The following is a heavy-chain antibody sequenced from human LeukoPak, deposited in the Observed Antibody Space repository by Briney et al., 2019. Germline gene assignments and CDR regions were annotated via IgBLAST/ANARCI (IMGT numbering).Heavy chain of an antibody. D-gene: IGHD2-15*01. CDR1: GFTFSSYG. CDR3: AKERLGYCSGGSCSSFDS. CDR2: IRYDGSNK. J-gene: IGHJ4*02. V-gene: IGHV3-30*02. Sequence: GGSLRLSCAASGFTFSSYGMHWVRQAPGKGLEWVAVIRYDGSNKYYADSVKGRFTISRDNSKNTLYLQMNSLRAEDTAVYYCAKERLGYCSGGSCSSFDSWGQGTLVTVSS.